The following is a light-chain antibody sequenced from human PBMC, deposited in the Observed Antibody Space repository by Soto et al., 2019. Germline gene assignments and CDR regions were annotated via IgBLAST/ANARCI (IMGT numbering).Light chain of an antibody. Sequence: QSVLTQPPSVSGAPGQRVTISCSGSSSIIGRNYVSWYRQLPGTAPKLLIYDNNKRPSGIPDRFSGSKSGTSATLGITGLQTGDEADYFCETWDSSLSAAVFGGGTQLTVL. V-gene: IGLV1-51*01. CDR1: SSIIGRNY. CDR2: DNN. CDR3: ETWDSSLSAAV. J-gene: IGLJ7*01.